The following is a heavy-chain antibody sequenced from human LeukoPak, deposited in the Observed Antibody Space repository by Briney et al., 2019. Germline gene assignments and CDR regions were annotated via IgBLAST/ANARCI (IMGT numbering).Heavy chain of an antibody. CDR3: AKGPNIVVVTALDY. Sequence: GGSLRLSCAASGFTLSSYWMHWVRQAPGKGLEWVSGISGSGGSTYYADSVKGRFTISRDNSKNTLYLQMNSLRAEDTAVYYCAKGPNIVVVTALDYWGQGTLVTVSS. D-gene: IGHD2-21*02. CDR2: ISGSGGST. CDR1: GFTLSSYW. V-gene: IGHV3-23*01. J-gene: IGHJ4*02.